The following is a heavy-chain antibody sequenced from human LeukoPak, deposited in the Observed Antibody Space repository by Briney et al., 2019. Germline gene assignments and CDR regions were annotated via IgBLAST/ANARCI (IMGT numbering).Heavy chain of an antibody. CDR1: GFTVSSNY. Sequence: GGSLRLSCAASGFTVSSNYMSWVRQAPGRGLEWVSIIYSGGSTFYADSVKGRFTISRDNSKNTLYLQMNSLRAEDTAVYYCARGGSYLSAFDIWGQGTMVTVSS. J-gene: IGHJ3*02. D-gene: IGHD1-26*01. CDR2: IYSGGST. CDR3: ARGGSYLSAFDI. V-gene: IGHV3-53*01.